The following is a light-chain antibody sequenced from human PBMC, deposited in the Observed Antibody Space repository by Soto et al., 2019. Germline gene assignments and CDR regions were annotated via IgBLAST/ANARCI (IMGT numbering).Light chain of an antibody. J-gene: IGKJ4*01. V-gene: IGKV3-20*01. Sequence: EIVLTQSPGTLSLSPGERATLSCRASQSVSSSHLAWYQQKPGQAPRLLICGASSRATGIPDRFSGGGSGTDFTLTISRLEPEDFAVYYCQQYGTSPPHTFGGGTKVEIK. CDR3: QQYGTSPPHT. CDR2: GAS. CDR1: QSVSSSH.